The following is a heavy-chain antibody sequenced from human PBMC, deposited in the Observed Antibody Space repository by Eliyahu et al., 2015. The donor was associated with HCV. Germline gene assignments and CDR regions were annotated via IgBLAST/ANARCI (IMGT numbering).Heavy chain of an antibody. V-gene: IGHV3-66*02. CDR3: AREPSNYYDSSGYYHYFDY. Sequence: EVQLVESGGGLVQPGGSLRLSCAASGFTVSSXYMSWVRQAPGKGLEGVSVIYSGGSTYYADSVKGRFTISRDNSKNTLYLQMNSLRAEDTAVYYCAREPSNYYDSSGYYHYFDYWGQGTLVTVSS. J-gene: IGHJ4*02. D-gene: IGHD3-22*01. CDR2: IYSGGST. CDR1: GFTVSSXY.